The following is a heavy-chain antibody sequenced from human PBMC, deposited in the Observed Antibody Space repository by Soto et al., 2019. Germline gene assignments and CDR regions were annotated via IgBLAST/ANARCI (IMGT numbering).Heavy chain of an antibody. Sequence: GGSLRLSCAASGFTFTSYAMSWVRQAPGKGLEWVSGISATGGSTYYADSVKGRFTISRDNSRNTLYLQMNSLRAEDTALYYCEKGGYCTSISCPRWFDPWGQGTLVTVPS. CDR1: GFTFTSYA. CDR3: EKGGYCTSISCPRWFDP. D-gene: IGHD2-2*01. V-gene: IGHV3-23*01. J-gene: IGHJ5*02. CDR2: ISATGGST.